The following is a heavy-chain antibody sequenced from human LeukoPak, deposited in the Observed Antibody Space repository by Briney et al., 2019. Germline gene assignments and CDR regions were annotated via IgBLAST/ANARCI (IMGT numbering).Heavy chain of an antibody. Sequence: NAGGSLRLSCAASGFTFSSYIMNWVRQAPGKGLEWVSSISRDGSYIHYADSVKGRFTISRDNSKNTLYLQMSSLRAEDTAVYYCVKTLISVAGTGAFDIWGQGTMVTVSS. CDR1: GFTFSSYI. D-gene: IGHD6-19*01. CDR2: ISRDGSYI. CDR3: VKTLISVAGTGAFDI. V-gene: IGHV3-21*01. J-gene: IGHJ3*02.